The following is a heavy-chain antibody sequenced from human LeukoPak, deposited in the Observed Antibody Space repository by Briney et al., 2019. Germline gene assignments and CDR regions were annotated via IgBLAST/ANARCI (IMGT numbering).Heavy chain of an antibody. CDR3: ARRARSTMVRGEGVGWFDP. V-gene: IGHV4-34*01. Sequence: PSETLSLTCAVYGGSFSDYYWSWIRQPPGKGLEWIGEINHSGSTNYNPSLKSRVTISVDTSKNQFSLKLSSVTAADTAVYYCARRARSTMVRGEGVGWFDPWGQGTLVTVSS. D-gene: IGHD3-10*01. J-gene: IGHJ5*02. CDR2: INHSGST. CDR1: GGSFSDYY.